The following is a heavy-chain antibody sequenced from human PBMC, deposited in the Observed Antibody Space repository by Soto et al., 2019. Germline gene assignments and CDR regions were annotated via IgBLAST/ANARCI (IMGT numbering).Heavy chain of an antibody. Sequence: QVQLVESGGGVVQPGRSLRLSCAASGFTFSSYAMHWVRQAPGKGLEWVAVISYDGSNKYYADSVKGRFTISRDNSKNTLYLQMNSLRAEDTAVYYCARDDSSWYYFDYWGQGTLVTVSS. CDR2: ISYDGSNK. J-gene: IGHJ4*02. CDR1: GFTFSSYA. D-gene: IGHD6-13*01. CDR3: ARDDSSWYYFDY. V-gene: IGHV3-30-3*01.